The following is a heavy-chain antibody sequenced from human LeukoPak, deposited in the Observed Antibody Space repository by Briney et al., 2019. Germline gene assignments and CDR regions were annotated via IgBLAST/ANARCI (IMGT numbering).Heavy chain of an antibody. CDR1: GFTFRSYA. J-gene: IGHJ4*02. CDR2: ISGSGGST. V-gene: IGHV3-23*01. CDR3: AKEFRIAARRQIDY. Sequence: GALRLSCAASGFTFRSYAMSWVRQAPGKGLEWVSAISGSGGSTYYADSVKGRFTISRDNSKNTLYLQMNSLRAEDTAVYYCAKEFRIAARRQIDYWGQGTLVTVSS. D-gene: IGHD6-6*01.